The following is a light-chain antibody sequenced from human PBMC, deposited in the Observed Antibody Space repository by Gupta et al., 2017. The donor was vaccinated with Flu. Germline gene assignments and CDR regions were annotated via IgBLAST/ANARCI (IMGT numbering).Light chain of an antibody. CDR2: GAS. CDR1: QSVSNS. V-gene: IGKV3-15*01. J-gene: IGKJ4*01. Sequence: ATLAVSPGERATLSCRASQSVSNSLAWYQQKPGQAPRLLIYGASTRATGIPARFSGSGSGTEFTLTIASLQSEDFAVYYCQQYNNRPSLTFGGGTKVEIK. CDR3: QQYNNRPSLT.